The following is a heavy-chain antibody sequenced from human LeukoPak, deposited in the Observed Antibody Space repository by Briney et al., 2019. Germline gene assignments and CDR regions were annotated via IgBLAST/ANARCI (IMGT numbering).Heavy chain of an antibody. CDR2: INPSGGST. V-gene: IGHV1-46*01. D-gene: IGHD5-18*01. CDR1: GYTFTSYY. Sequence: ASVKVSCKASGYTFTSYYMHWVRQAPGQGLEWMGIINPSGGSTSYAQKFQGRVTMTRDTSTSTVYMELSSLRSEDTAVYYCAREGFAGAYSSGPAHFDYWGQGALVTVSS. CDR3: AREGFAGAYSSGPAHFDY. J-gene: IGHJ4*02.